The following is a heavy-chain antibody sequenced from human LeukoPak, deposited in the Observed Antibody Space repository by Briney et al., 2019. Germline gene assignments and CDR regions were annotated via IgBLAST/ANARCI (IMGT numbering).Heavy chain of an antibody. J-gene: IGHJ4*02. CDR3: AKDYDSSGYYYGLDY. V-gene: IGHV3-23*01. CDR1: GFTFSSYA. D-gene: IGHD3-22*01. Sequence: GGSLRLSCAASGFTFSSYAMSWVRQAPGKGLEWVSAISGSGGSTYYADSVKGRFTISRDNSMNTLYLQMNSLRAEDTAVYYCAKDYDSSGYYYGLDYWGQGTLVTVSS. CDR2: ISGSGGST.